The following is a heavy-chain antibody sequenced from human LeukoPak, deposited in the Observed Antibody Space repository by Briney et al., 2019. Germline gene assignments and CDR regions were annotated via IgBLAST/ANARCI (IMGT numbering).Heavy chain of an antibody. CDR2: IYYSGST. D-gene: IGHD3-22*01. Sequence: SETLSLTCTVSGGSISSYYWSWIRQPPGKGLEWIGYIYYSGSTNYNPSLKSRVTISVDTSKNQFSLKLSSVTAADTAVYYCATPSRGYYYDSSGYRPLGYWGQGTLVTVSS. J-gene: IGHJ4*02. CDR3: ATPSRGYYYDSSGYRPLGY. V-gene: IGHV4-59*01. CDR1: GGSISSYY.